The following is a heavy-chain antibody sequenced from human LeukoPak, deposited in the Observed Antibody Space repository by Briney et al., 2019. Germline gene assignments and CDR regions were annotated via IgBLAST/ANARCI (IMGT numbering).Heavy chain of an antibody. CDR1: GFTFSSYS. Sequence: PGGSLRLSCAASGFTFSSYSMNWVRQAPGKGLEWVSSISSSSSYIYYADSVKGRFTISRGNAKNSLYLQMNSLRAEDTAVYYCAGASSDGVVVDATSFDLWGQGTLVIVSS. J-gene: IGHJ4*02. V-gene: IGHV3-21*01. D-gene: IGHD2-15*01. CDR3: AGASSDGVVVDATSFDL. CDR2: ISSSSSYI.